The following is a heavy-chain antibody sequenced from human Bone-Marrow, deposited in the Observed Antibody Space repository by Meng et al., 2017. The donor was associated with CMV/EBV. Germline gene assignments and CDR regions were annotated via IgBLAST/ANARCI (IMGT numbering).Heavy chain of an antibody. J-gene: IGHJ4*02. CDR1: GFTVSSNY. CDR2: ISSSSSSYI. Sequence: GGSLRLSCAASGFTVSSNYMSWVRQAPGKGLEWVSSISSSSSSYIYYADSVKGRFTISRDNAKNSLYLQMNSLRAEDTAVYYCARKAYSRGFDYWGQGTLVTVSS. CDR3: ARKAYSRGFDY. V-gene: IGHV3-21*01. D-gene: IGHD6-13*01.